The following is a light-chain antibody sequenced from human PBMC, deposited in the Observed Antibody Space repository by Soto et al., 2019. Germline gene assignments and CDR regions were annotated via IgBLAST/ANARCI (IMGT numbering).Light chain of an antibody. J-gene: IGKJ1*01. CDR2: GTS. CDR1: QSVGSDF. V-gene: IGKV3-20*01. Sequence: EIVLTQSPGTLSLSPGERATLSCRASQSVGSDFLAWYQQKPGQAPRILIFGTSGRATGIPDRFGGSGSGTDFTLTISRLEPEDFAVYYCQQYSFLPRTFGQGTKVDIK. CDR3: QQYSFLPRT.